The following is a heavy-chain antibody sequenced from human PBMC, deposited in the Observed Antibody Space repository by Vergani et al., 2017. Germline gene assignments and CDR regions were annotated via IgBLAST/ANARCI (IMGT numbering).Heavy chain of an antibody. CDR2: IIPIFGTA. Sequence: QVQLVQSGAEVKKPGSSVKVSCKASGGTFSSYAISWVRQAPGQGLEWMGGIIPIFGTANYAQKFQGRVTITADESTSTAYMELSSLRSEDTAVYYCARATGYCSSTSCYDYYYYYMVVWGKGTTVTVSS. D-gene: IGHD2-2*03. V-gene: IGHV1-69*01. J-gene: IGHJ6*03. CDR3: ARATGYCSSTSCYDYYYYYMVV. CDR1: GGTFSSYA.